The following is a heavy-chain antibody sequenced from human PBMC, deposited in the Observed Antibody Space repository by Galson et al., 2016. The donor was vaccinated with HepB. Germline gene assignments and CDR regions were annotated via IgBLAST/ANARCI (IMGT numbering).Heavy chain of an antibody. CDR3: AKDIRQHQHILTGYSGDFDY. CDR1: GFSLSTNGVG. Sequence: PAQVKPTQTLTQTCTFPGFSLSTNGVGVGWIRQPPGKALEWLGLSNWDADKRYSPPLKSRLTITKDTSKNQVVLTMNNMDPVDTATYYCAKDIRQHQHILTGYSGDFDYWGQGALVTVSS. D-gene: IGHD3-9*01. CDR2: SNWDADK. J-gene: IGHJ4*02. V-gene: IGHV2-5*02.